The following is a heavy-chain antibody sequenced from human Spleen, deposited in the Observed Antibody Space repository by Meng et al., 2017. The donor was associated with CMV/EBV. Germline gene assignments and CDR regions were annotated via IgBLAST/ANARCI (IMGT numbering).Heavy chain of an antibody. CDR3: ARDVNTFDY. CDR1: GFTFISYA. V-gene: IGHV3-21*01. D-gene: IGHD2/OR15-2a*01. Sequence: GESLKISCAGSGFTFISYAMTWVRQAPGKGLEWVSSISSSSYIYYADSVKGRFTISRDNAKNSLYLQMNSLRAEDTAVYYCARDVNTFDYWGQGTLVTVSS. J-gene: IGHJ4*02. CDR2: ISSSSYI.